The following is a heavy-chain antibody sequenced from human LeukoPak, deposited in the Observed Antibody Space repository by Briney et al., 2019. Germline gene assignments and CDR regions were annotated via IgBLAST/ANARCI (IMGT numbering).Heavy chain of an antibody. CDR3: ARQISDYYYNYMDV. J-gene: IGHJ6*03. CDR2: IYYSGTT. Sequence: SETLSLTCTVSGGSISSSNYYWGWIRQPPGKGLEWIGTIYYSGTTYYNPSLESRVTISEDTSKNQFSLTLRSVAAADTAVYYCARQISDYYYNYMDVWGKGTTVTVSS. CDR1: GGSISSSNYY. V-gene: IGHV4-39*01. D-gene: IGHD3-10*01.